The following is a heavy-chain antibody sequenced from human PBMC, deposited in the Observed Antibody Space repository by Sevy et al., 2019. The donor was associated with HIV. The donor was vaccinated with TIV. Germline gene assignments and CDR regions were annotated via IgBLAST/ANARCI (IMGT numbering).Heavy chain of an antibody. V-gene: IGHV4-39*01. CDR1: GGSINNKAYY. CDR3: ARRLAAAGGGNEYFQP. Sequence: SETLSLTCTVSGGSINNKAYYWAWIRQPPGKGLEWIGSMSYSGNSYSNPSLNCRVTISLDTSKNQFSLRLTFVTAADTAVYYCARRLAAAGGGNEYFQPWGQGTLVTVSS. J-gene: IGHJ1*01. D-gene: IGHD6-13*01. CDR2: MSYSGNS.